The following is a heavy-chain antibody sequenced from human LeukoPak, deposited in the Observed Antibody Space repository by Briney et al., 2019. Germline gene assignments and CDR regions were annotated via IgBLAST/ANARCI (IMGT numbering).Heavy chain of an antibody. CDR2: IRKEDDNYIT. CDR3: ARVYSSGWEVSDY. J-gene: IGHJ4*02. D-gene: IGHD6-19*01. CDR1: GFSFSDHY. V-gene: IGHV3-72*01. Sequence: GGSLRLSCAASGFSFSDHYMDWVRQAPGKGLERVGRIRKEDDNYITQYAASVKDRFTISRDDSKSSLYLHMNSLKVEDTALYYCARVYSSGWEVSDYWGQGTLVTVSS.